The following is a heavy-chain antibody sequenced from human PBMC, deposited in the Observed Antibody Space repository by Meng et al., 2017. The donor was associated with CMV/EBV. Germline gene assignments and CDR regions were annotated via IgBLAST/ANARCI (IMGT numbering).Heavy chain of an antibody. J-gene: IGHJ6*02. D-gene: IGHD2-2*01. CDR2: ISSSSSYI. Sequence: GGSLRLSCAASGFTFSSYSMNWVRQVPGKGLEWVSSISSSSSYIYYADSVKGRFTISRDNAKNSLYLQMNSLRAEDTAVYYCARSTKVVVPAAIHYYYGMDVWGQGTTVTVSS. V-gene: IGHV3-21*01. CDR3: ARSTKVVVPAAIHYYYGMDV. CDR1: GFTFSSYS.